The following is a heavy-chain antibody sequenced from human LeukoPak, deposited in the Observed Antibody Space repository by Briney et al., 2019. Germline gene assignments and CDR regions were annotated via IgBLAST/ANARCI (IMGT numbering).Heavy chain of an antibody. V-gene: IGHV3-33*01. CDR2: IWYDGSKK. Sequence: GTSLRLSCAASGYTFSNHGMIWVRQAPGKGLEWVAIIWYDGSKKYYGDSVRGRFTISRDDYKNSLYLQMSSLRAEETAVYYCARYLGNHASWSSCFDYWGRGTQLTVSS. CDR1: GYTFSNHG. D-gene: IGHD6-6*01. J-gene: IGHJ4*02. CDR3: ARYLGNHASWSSCFDY.